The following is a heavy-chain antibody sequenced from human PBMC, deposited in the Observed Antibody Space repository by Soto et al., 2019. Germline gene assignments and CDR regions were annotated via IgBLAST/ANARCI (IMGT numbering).Heavy chain of an antibody. Sequence: PGGSLRLSCAASGFTFSSYGMHWVRQAPGKGLEWVAVIWYDGSNKYYADSVKGRFTISRDNSKNTLYLQMNSLRAEDTAVYYCARDGGIAAAGEDYYYGMDVWGQGTTVTVSS. CDR3: ARDGGIAAAGEDYYYGMDV. J-gene: IGHJ6*02. V-gene: IGHV3-33*01. CDR1: GFTFSSYG. D-gene: IGHD6-13*01. CDR2: IWYDGSNK.